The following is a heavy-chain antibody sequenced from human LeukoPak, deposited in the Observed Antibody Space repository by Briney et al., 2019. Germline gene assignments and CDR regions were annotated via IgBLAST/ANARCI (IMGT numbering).Heavy chain of an antibody. J-gene: IGHJ4*02. D-gene: IGHD6-19*01. CDR3: ARTYSSGYMDY. V-gene: IGHV4-59*08. CDR2: IYYSGST. Sequence: NPSETLSLTCTVSGGSISSYYWSWIRQPPGKGLEWIGYIYYSGSTNYNPSLKSRVTISVDTSKNQFSLKLSSVTAADTAVYYCARTYSSGYMDYWGQGTLVTVPS. CDR1: GGSISSYY.